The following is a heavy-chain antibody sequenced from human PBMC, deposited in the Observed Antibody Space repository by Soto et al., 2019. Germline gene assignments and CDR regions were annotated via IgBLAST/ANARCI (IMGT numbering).Heavy chain of an antibody. CDR1: GFTFSTHA. CDR3: ALEQTGITTAGGGRIDH. V-gene: IGHV3-30-3*01. CDR2: VSFDGSNK. Sequence: QVQLVESGGGVVQPGRSLRLSCAASGFTFSTHAMHWVRQAPGKGLECVAIVSFDGSNKYYADSVKGRFTISRDNSKNTLYLQMSGLTPEDTAFYYCALEQTGITTAGGGRIDHWGQGTLVTVSS. J-gene: IGHJ4*02. D-gene: IGHD6-13*01.